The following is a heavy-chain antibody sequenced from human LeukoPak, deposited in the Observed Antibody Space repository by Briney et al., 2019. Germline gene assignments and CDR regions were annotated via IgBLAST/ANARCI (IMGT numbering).Heavy chain of an antibody. CDR1: GFTVSSNY. V-gene: IGHV3-66*01. CDR2: IYSGGST. CDR3: ARDMRRVGAQHYYYYGMDV. Sequence: RTGGSLRLSCAASGFTVSSNYMSWVRQAPGKGLEWVSVIYSGGSTYYADSVKGRFTISRDNSKNTLYLQMNSLRAEDTAVYYCARDMRRVGAQHYYYYGMDVWGQGTTVTVSS. J-gene: IGHJ6*02. D-gene: IGHD1-26*01.